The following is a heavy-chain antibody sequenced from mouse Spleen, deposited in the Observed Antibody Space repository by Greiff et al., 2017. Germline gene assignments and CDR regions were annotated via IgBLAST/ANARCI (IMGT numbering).Heavy chain of an antibody. V-gene: IGHV5-9*02. D-gene: IGHD1-1*01. J-gene: IGHJ3*01. CDR2: ISSGGSYT. CDR3: ARHSLYYYGSSPFAY. Sequence: EVKVEESGGGLVKPGGSLKLSCAASGFAFSSYDMSWVRQTPEKRLEWVATISSGGSYTYYPDSVKGRFTISRDNARNTLYLQMSSLRSEDTALYYCARHSLYYYGSSPFAYWGQGTLVTVSA. CDR1: GFAFSSYD.